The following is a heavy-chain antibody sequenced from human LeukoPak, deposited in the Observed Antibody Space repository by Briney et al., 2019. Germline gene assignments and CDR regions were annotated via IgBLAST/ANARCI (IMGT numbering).Heavy chain of an antibody. V-gene: IGHV4-59*01. CDR1: GVSISSYY. CDR3: TRGSIAYYYMDV. J-gene: IGHJ6*03. D-gene: IGHD3-22*01. Sequence: SETLSLTCTVSGVSISSYYWSWIRQPPGKGLEWIGNIYYSGSTKDNPSLKSRFTISVATSKNQFSLKLSSVTAADTAVYYCTRGSIAYYYMDVWGKGNTVTISS. CDR2: IYYSGST.